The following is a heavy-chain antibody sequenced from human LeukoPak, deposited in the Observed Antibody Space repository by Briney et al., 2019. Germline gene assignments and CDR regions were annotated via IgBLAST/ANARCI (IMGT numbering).Heavy chain of an antibody. V-gene: IGHV1-46*01. CDR3: ARGRYDILTGYFGYYGMDV. CDR2: INPSGGST. J-gene: IGHJ6*02. Sequence: ASVKVSCKASGYTFTSYYMHWVRQAPGQGLEWMGIINPSGGSTSYAQKFQGRVTMTRNTSISTAYMELSSLRSEDTAVYYCARGRYDILTGYFGYYGMDVWGQGTTVTVSS. CDR1: GYTFTSYY. D-gene: IGHD3-9*01.